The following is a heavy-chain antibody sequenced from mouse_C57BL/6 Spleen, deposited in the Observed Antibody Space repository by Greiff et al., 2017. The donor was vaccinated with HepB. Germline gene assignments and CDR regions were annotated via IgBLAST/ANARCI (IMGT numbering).Heavy chain of an antibody. CDR3: ARRGHYYDYDGYYAMDY. Sequence: QVQLKQPGTELVKPGASVKLSCKASGYTFTSYWMHWVKQRPGQGLEWIGNINPSNGGTNYNEKFKSKATLTVDKSSSTAYMQLSSLTSEDSAVYYCARRGHYYDYDGYYAMDYWGQGTSVTVSS. D-gene: IGHD2-4*01. CDR1: GYTFTSYW. CDR2: INPSNGGT. J-gene: IGHJ4*01. V-gene: IGHV1-53*01.